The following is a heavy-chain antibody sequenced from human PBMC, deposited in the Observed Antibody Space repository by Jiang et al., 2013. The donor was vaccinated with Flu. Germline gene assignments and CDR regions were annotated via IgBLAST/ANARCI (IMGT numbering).Heavy chain of an antibody. CDR2: IYYSGST. Sequence: LTCTVSGGSVSSGSYYWSWIRQPPGKGLEWIGYIYYSGSTNYNPSLKSRVTISVDTSKNQFSLKLSSVTAADTAVYYCASWIQLWSANYYYYGMDVWGQGTTVTVSS. CDR1: GGSVSSGSYY. J-gene: IGHJ6*02. D-gene: IGHD5-18*01. V-gene: IGHV4-61*01. CDR3: ASWIQLWSANYYYYGMDV.